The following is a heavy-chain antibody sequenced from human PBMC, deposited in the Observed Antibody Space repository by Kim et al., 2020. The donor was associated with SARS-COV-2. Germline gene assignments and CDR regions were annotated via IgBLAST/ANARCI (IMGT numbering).Heavy chain of an antibody. CDR3: ARDLSLSSSMDFDY. J-gene: IGHJ4*02. CDR1: GYTFTSYA. CDR2: INAGNGNT. V-gene: IGHV1-3*01. Sequence: ASVKVSCKASGYTFTSYAMHWVRQAPGQRLEWMGWINAGNGNTKYSQKFQVRVTITRDTSASTAYMELSSLRSEDTAVYYCARDLSLSSSMDFDYWGQGTLVTVSS. D-gene: IGHD2-8*01.